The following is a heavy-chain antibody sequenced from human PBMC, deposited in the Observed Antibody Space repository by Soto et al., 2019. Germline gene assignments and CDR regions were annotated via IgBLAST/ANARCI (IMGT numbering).Heavy chain of an antibody. CDR3: AKDAGGGPYSTAWYEFDY. V-gene: IGHV3-23*01. Sequence: GGSLRLSCAASEFIFSSYAMSWVRQAPGKGPEWVAVISDTGGGTYYVDSVKGRFTISRDNSKNTLYLQMNSLRAEDTGLYYCAKDAGGGPYSTAWYEFDYWGQGTQVTVSS. D-gene: IGHD2-2*01. J-gene: IGHJ4*02. CDR2: ISDTGGGT. CDR1: EFIFSSYA.